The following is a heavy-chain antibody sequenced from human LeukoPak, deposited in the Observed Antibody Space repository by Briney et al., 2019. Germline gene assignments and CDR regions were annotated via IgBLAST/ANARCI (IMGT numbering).Heavy chain of an antibody. D-gene: IGHD3-22*01. V-gene: IGHV3-23*01. CDR1: GFTFSSYA. CDR2: ISGSGGST. CDR3: AKDLSSGYYSMTEYFQH. Sequence: GGSLRLSCAASGFTFSSYAMSWVRQAPGKGLDWVSAISGSGGSTYYADSVKGRFTISRDNSKNTLYLQMNSLRAEDTAVYYCAKDLSSGYYSMTEYFQHWGQGTLVTVSS. J-gene: IGHJ1*01.